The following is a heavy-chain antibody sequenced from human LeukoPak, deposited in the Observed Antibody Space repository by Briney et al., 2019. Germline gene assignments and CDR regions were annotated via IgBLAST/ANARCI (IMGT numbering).Heavy chain of an antibody. V-gene: IGHV3-23*01. J-gene: IGHJ4*02. CDR2: ISGGGGRT. D-gene: IGHD2-21*01. CDR3: AKDVRDIVVLIDTYMY. CDR1: GFMFNKYG. Sequence: GGSLRLSCVASGFMFNKYGMSWVRQAPGKGLEWVSVISGGGGRTYYGDSVKGRFTISRDNSKNTVYLQMNSLRAEDTAVYYCAKDVRDIVVLIDTYMYWGQGALVTVSS.